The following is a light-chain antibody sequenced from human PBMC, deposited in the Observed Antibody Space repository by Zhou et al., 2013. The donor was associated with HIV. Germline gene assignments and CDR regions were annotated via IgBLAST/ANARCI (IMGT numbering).Light chain of an antibody. CDR1: QSISSY. CDR2: AAS. Sequence: DIQMTQSPSSLSTSVGDRVTITCRASQSISSYLNWYQQKPGKAPKLLIYAASSLQSGVPSRFSGSGSGTDFTLTISSLQPEDFATYYCQQSYSTPPTWTFGQGPRW. CDR3: QQSYSTPPTWT. V-gene: IGKV1-39*01. J-gene: IGKJ1*01.